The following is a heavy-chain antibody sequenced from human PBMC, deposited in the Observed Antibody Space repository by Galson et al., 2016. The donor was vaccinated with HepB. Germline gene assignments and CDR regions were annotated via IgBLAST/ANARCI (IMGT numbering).Heavy chain of an antibody. D-gene: IGHD5-12*01. CDR2: INPNTGGP. Sequence: SVKVSCKASGYTFTGYYIYWVRQAAGQGLEWMGWINPNTGGPNYAQTFQGRVTVTRDTSITTSYMELRRLRSGDTAIYFCARAWDSGYDLGLDYWGQGTLVTVSS. J-gene: IGHJ4*02. CDR3: ARAWDSGYDLGLDY. V-gene: IGHV1-2*02. CDR1: GYTFTGYY.